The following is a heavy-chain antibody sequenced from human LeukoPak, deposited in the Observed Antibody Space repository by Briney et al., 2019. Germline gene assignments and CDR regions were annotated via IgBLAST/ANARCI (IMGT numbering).Heavy chain of an antibody. CDR2: INSDGSTT. CDR3: LRGDDFHI. J-gene: IGHJ3*02. CDR1: GFTFGNYW. V-gene: IGHV3-74*01. Sequence: GGSLRLSCAASGFTFGNYWMHWVRQAPGKGLVWVSRINSDGSTTNYADSVKGRFTISRDNAKNTLHLQMNSLRAEDTAVYYCLRGDDFHIWGQGTMVTVSS.